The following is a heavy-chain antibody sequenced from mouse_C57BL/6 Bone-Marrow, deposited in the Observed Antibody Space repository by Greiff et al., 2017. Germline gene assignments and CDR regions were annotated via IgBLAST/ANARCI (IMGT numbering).Heavy chain of an antibody. Sequence: QVQLQQPGAELVMPGASVKLSCKASGYTFTSYWMHWVKQRPGQGLEWIGEIDPSDSYTNYNQKFKGKSTLTVDKSSSTAYMQLSSLTSGDSAVYDCASYDGYDVLAYWGQGTLVTVSA. CDR1: GYTFTSYW. CDR3: ASYDGYDVLAY. J-gene: IGHJ3*01. CDR2: IDPSDSYT. D-gene: IGHD2-3*01. V-gene: IGHV1-69*01.